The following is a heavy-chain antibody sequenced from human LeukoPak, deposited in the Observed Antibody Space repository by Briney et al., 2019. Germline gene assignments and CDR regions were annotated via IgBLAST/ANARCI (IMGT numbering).Heavy chain of an antibody. CDR3: ARTSGSYYGHFDY. CDR2: ISYDGYNK. V-gene: IGHV3-30-3*01. J-gene: IGHJ4*02. CDR1: EFTFSSYA. D-gene: IGHD1-26*01. Sequence: PGGSLRLSCAASEFTFSSYAMHWVRQAPGKGLQWVTFISYDGYNKYYADSVKGRFTISRDNSKNTLYLQMNSLRAEDTAVFYCARTSGSYYGHFDYWGQGTLVTVSS.